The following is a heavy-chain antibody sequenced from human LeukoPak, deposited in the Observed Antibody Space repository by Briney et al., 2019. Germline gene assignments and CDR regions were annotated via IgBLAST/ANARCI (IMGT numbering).Heavy chain of an antibody. J-gene: IGHJ4*02. V-gene: IGHV3-74*01. CDR3: VRDLRGYSYGSDY. CDR1: GFTFSSYW. D-gene: IGHD5-18*01. CDR2: INSDGSST. Sequence: GGSLRLSCAASGFTFSSYWMHWVRQAPGKGLVWVSRINSDGSSTSYADSVKGRFTIFRDNAKNTLYLQMNSLSAEDTAVYYCVRDLRGYSYGSDYWGQGTLVTVSS.